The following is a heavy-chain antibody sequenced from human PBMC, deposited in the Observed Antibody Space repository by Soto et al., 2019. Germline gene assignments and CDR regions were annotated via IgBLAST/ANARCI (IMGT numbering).Heavy chain of an antibody. V-gene: IGHV3-11*01. J-gene: IGHJ4*02. CDR3: ARGREQLAPPTHNDY. D-gene: IGHD6-6*01. CDR1: GFTFSDYY. Sequence: GESLKISCAASGFTFSDYYMSWIRQAPGKGLEWDSYISSSGSTIYYADSVKARFTISRDNAKNSLYLHMNSLRAEDTAVYYCARGREQLAPPTHNDYWGQGTLVTVSS. CDR2: ISSSGSTI.